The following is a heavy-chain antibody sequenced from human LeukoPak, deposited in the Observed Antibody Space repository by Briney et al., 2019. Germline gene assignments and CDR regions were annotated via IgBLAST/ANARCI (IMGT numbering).Heavy chain of an antibody. J-gene: IGHJ3*02. CDR3: AKDLGISEYYYDSSGCAFDI. Sequence: GGSLRLSCAASRFTFSSYWMHWVRQAPGKGLVWVSRINTDGSSTSHADSVKGRFTISRDNAKNTLYLQMNSLRAEDTAVYYCAKDLGISEYYYDSSGCAFDIWGQGTMVTVSS. V-gene: IGHV3-74*01. CDR2: INTDGSST. CDR1: RFTFSSYW. D-gene: IGHD3-22*01.